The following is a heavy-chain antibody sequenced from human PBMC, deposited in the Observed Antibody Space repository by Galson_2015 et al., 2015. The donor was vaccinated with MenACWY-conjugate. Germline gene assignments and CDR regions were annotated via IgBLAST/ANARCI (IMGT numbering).Heavy chain of an antibody. J-gene: IGHJ5*02. Sequence: SLRLSCAASGFTVSTNCMSWVRQAPGKGLEWVSIICSGTRTFYADSVKGRFTISGDNSQNTVYLQMNSLRAEDTAMYYCAGSGVGFGERWLDPWGQGTLVTVSS. CDR2: ICSGTRT. D-gene: IGHD3-16*01. CDR1: GFTVSTNC. V-gene: IGHV3-53*01. CDR3: AGSGVGFGERWLDP.